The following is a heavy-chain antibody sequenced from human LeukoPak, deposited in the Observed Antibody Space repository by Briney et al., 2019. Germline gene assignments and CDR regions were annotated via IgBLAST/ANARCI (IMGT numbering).Heavy chain of an antibody. J-gene: IGHJ4*02. CDR1: GYRFTSHW. CDR2: IYPGDSDT. CDR3: ARTPYYYDSSGYTYFDY. D-gene: IGHD3-22*01. Sequence: GESLKISRKGSGYRFTSHWIGWVRQMPGKGLEWMGIIYPGDSDTRYSPSFQGQVTISADKSISTAYLQWSSLKASDTAMYYCARTPYYYDSSGYTYFDYWGQGTLVTVSS. V-gene: IGHV5-51*01.